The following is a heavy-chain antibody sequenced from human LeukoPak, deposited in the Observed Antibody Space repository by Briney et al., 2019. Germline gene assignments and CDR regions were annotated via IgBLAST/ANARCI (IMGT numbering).Heavy chain of an antibody. CDR1: GFTFSSYD. CDR3: ARARYYGGNSVPDY. CDR2: IGTAGDT. V-gene: IGHV3-13*01. J-gene: IGHJ4*02. Sequence: GGSLRLSCAASGFTFSSYDMHWVRQATGKGLEWVSAIGTAGDTYYPGSVKGRFTISRENAKNSLYLQMNSLRAGDTAVYYCARARYYGGNSVPDYWGQGTLVTVSS. D-gene: IGHD4-23*01.